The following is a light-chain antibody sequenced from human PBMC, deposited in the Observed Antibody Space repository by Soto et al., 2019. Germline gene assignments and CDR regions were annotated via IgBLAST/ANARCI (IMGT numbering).Light chain of an antibody. CDR3: CSYAGSVV. V-gene: IGLV2-23*01. J-gene: IGLJ2*01. Sequence: QSVLTQPASVSGSPGQSITISCTGTSSDVGSYNLVSWYQQHPGKAPKLMIYEGSKRPSGVSNCFSGSKSGNTASLTISGLQAEDEADYYCCSYAGSVVFGGGTKVTVL. CDR1: SSDVGSYNL. CDR2: EGS.